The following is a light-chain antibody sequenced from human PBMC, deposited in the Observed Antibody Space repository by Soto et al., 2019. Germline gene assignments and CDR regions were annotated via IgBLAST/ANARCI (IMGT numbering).Light chain of an antibody. CDR2: DVS. V-gene: IGKV1-13*02. Sequence: AIQLTQCPSSLSASVGDRVTITCRASQDIRGALAWYQQKPGKAPKILIYDVSSLQSGVPSRFSGSSSGTDFTLTISGLQPEDFATYYCQQFNSYPIIFGQGTRLDIK. CDR3: QQFNSYPII. CDR1: QDIRGA. J-gene: IGKJ5*01.